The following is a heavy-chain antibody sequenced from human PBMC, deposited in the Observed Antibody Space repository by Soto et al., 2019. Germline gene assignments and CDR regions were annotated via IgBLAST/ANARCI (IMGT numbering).Heavy chain of an antibody. CDR2: ISAYNGNT. CDR3: ARYYYEGRSQGDY. CDR1: GYTFTTYG. D-gene: IGHD3-22*01. V-gene: IGHV1-18*01. J-gene: IGHJ4*02. Sequence: QVQLVQSGAEVKKPGASVKVSCQASGYTFTTYGITWVRQAPGQGLEWMGWISAYNGNTNYARKLQGRVTMTTDTSMSTVFMELRSLRTDDTAVYYCARYYYEGRSQGDYWGQGTLVTVSS.